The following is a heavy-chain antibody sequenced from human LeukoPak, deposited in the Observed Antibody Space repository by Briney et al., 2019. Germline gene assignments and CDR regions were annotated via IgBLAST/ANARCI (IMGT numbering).Heavy chain of an antibody. D-gene: IGHD6-19*01. CDR1: GGSISSYY. V-gene: IGHV4-4*09. J-gene: IGHJ5*02. CDR3: ARRLSPPYNWFDP. Sequence: PSETLSLTCTVSGGSISSYYRSWIRQPPGKGLEWIGYIYTSGSTNYNPSLKSRVTISVDTSKNQFSLKLSSVTAADTAVYYCARRLSPPYNWFDPWGQGTLVTVSS. CDR2: IYTSGST.